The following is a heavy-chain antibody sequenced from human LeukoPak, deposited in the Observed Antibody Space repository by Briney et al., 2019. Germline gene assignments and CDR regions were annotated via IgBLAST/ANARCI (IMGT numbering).Heavy chain of an antibody. D-gene: IGHD3-10*01. J-gene: IGHJ4*02. CDR2: IYYSGST. CDR1: GGSISSHY. V-gene: IGHV4-59*11. CDR3: ARGDYYGSGATGGYYFDY. Sequence: SETLSLTCTVSGGSISSHYWSWIRQPPGKGLEWIGYIYYSGSTNYNPSLKSRVTISVDTSKNQFSLKLSSVTAADTAVYYCARGDYYGSGATGGYYFDYWGQGTQVTVSS.